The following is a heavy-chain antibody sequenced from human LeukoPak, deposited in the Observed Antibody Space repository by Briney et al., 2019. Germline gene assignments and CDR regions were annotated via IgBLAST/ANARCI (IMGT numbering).Heavy chain of an antibody. CDR3: AKDRIYDSSGYYGY. CDR2: ISYDGSNK. V-gene: IGHV3-30*18. D-gene: IGHD3-22*01. Sequence: LSLTCTVSGGSISSSSYYWGWIRQPPGKGLEWVAVISYDGSNKYYADSVKGRFTISRDNSKNTLYLQMNSLRAEDTAVYYCAKDRIYDSSGYYGYWGQGTLVTVSS. CDR1: GGSISSSS. J-gene: IGHJ4*02.